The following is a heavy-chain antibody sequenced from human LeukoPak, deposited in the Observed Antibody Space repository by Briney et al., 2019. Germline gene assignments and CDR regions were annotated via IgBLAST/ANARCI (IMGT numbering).Heavy chain of an antibody. Sequence: ASVKVSCKASGSTFTGYYMHWVRQAPGQGLEWMGWINPHTGGTNYAQKFQGRVTMTRDTSISTAYMELSRLTSDDTAVYYCGRVVGGNYYGSETDDYWGQGTLVTVSS. CDR2: INPHTGGT. CDR3: GRVVGGNYYGSETDDY. V-gene: IGHV1-2*02. D-gene: IGHD3-10*01. CDR1: GSTFTGYY. J-gene: IGHJ4*02.